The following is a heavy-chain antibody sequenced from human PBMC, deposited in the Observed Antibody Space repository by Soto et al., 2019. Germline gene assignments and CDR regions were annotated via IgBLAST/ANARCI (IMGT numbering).Heavy chain of an antibody. CDR3: ARDSPPPRE. V-gene: IGHV1-18*01. Sequence: QVQLVQSGTEVRKPGASVKVSCKASGYTFTSYHISWVRQAPGQGLEWMGWISAYNGNTNYAQKLQGRVTMTTDTSTSTAYMEMRSLRSEDTAVDFCARDSPPPREWGQGTLVTVSS. CDR1: GYTFTSYH. CDR2: ISAYNGNT. J-gene: IGHJ4*02.